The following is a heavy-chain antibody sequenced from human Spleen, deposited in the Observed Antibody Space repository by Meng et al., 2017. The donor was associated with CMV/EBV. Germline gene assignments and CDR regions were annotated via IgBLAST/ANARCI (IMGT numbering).Heavy chain of an antibody. D-gene: IGHD6-13*01. CDR3: AKGQQQLIL. CDR1: GFTFDDYA. V-gene: IGHV3-9*01. Sequence: SLKISCAASGFTFDDYAMHWVRQAPGKGLEWVSGISWNSGSIGYADSVKGRFTISRDNAKNSLYLQMNSLRAEDTALYYCAKGQQQLILWGQGTLVTVSS. J-gene: IGHJ4*02. CDR2: ISWNSGSI.